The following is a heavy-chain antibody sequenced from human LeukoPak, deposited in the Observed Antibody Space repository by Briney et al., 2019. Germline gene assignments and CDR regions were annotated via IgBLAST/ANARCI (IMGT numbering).Heavy chain of an antibody. Sequence: GGSLRLSCVASGFTLSSYAVSWVRQAPGKRLQWVSSLGISGDYAWYAGSVKGRFTISRDNAKNSLYLQMNSLRAEDTAVYYCARGVGSYYKSWGQGTLVTVSS. CDR3: ARGVGSYYKS. CDR1: GFTLSSYA. CDR2: LGISGDYA. D-gene: IGHD3-10*01. V-gene: IGHV3-21*01. J-gene: IGHJ4*02.